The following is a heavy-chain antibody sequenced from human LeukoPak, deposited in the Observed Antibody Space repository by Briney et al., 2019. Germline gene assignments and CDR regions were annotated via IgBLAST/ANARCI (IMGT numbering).Heavy chain of an antibody. V-gene: IGHV3-43*02. CDR1: GFTFDDYT. J-gene: IGHJ4*02. CDR2: ISGDGGST. CDR3: AKDGYSSSWPH. D-gene: IGHD6-13*01. Sequence: GGSLRLSCAASGFTFDDYTMHWVRQAPGKGLEWVSLISGDGGSTYYADSVKGRFTISRDNNKSSLYLQMNSLRTEDTALYYCAKDGYSSSWPHWGQGTLVTVSS.